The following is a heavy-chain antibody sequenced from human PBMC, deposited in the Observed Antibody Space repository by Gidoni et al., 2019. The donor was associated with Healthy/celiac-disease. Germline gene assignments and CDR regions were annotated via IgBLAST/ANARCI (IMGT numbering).Heavy chain of an antibody. J-gene: IGHJ4*02. V-gene: IGHV3-21*01. CDR3: ARFHSAAAVFDY. Sequence: EVQLVESGGGLVKPGGSLRLSCAASGFTFSSYSMNWVRQAPGKGLEWVSSISSSSSYIYYADSVKGRFTISRDNAKNSLYLQMNSLRAEDTAVYYCARFHSAAAVFDYWGQGTLVTVSS. D-gene: IGHD6-13*01. CDR1: GFTFSSYS. CDR2: ISSSSSYI.